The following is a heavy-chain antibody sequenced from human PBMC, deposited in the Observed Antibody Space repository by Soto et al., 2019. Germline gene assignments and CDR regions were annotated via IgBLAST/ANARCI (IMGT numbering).Heavy chain of an antibody. Sequence: GGSLRPSCAASGLTVSSNYMTWVRQAPGKGLEWVSVIFSGGTTYYADSVRGRFSISRDNSKNTLYLQMNSLRAEDTAIYYCARDMDDNSDYGDFWGQGTLVTVSS. V-gene: IGHV3-66*01. CDR1: GLTVSSNY. CDR3: ARDMDDNSDYGDF. D-gene: IGHD4-4*01. CDR2: IFSGGTT. J-gene: IGHJ4*02.